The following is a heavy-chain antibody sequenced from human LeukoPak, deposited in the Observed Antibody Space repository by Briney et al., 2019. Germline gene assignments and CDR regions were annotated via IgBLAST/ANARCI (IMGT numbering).Heavy chain of an antibody. V-gene: IGHV3-30*18. J-gene: IGHJ6*02. Sequence: GGPLRLSCAASGFTFRSYGMHWARQAPGKGREWVADISYDGSYKQYADSVKGRFTISRDNSEKTLYLQMNSLRAEDTAVYYCAKYSSSSNYYYGMDVWGQGTTVTVSS. CDR1: GFTFRSYG. CDR3: AKYSSSSNYYYGMDV. CDR2: ISYDGSYK. D-gene: IGHD6-13*01.